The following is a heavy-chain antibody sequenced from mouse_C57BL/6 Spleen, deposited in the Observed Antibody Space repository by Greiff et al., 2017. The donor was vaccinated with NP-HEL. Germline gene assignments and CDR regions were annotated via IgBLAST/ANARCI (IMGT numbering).Heavy chain of an antibody. V-gene: IGHV5-6*01. Sequence: EVHLVESGGDLVKPGGSLKLSCAASGFTFSSYGMSWVRQTPDKRLEWVATISSGGSYTYYPDSVKGRFTISRDNAKNTLYLQMSSLKSEDTAMYYCARQGLRPWFAYWGQGTLVTVSA. CDR2: ISSGGSYT. J-gene: IGHJ3*01. CDR3: ARQGLRPWFAY. D-gene: IGHD1-2*01. CDR1: GFTFSSYG.